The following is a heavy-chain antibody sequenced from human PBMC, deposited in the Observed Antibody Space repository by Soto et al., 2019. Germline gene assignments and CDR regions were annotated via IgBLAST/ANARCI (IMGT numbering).Heavy chain of an antibody. D-gene: IGHD3-22*01. CDR1: GFTFSDYY. CDR3: ATLDGNDCDSSGNYYSYYGMDV. J-gene: IGHJ6*02. V-gene: IGHV3-11*01. CDR2: ISSSGSTI. Sequence: QVQLVESGGGLVKPGGSLRLSCAASGFTFSDYYMSWIRQAPGKGLEWVSYISSSGSTIYYADSVKGRFTISRDNAKNSLYLQMTTLRAGDAGVYYCATLDGNDCDSSGNYYSYYGMDVWGQGTTVTVSS.